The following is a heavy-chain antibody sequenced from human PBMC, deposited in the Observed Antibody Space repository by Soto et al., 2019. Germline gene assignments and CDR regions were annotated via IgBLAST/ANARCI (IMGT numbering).Heavy chain of an antibody. J-gene: IGHJ5*02. Sequence: GGSLRLSCAASGFSFEHYAMHWVRQAPGKGLEWVSGISFNGAKIVYADSVRGRFTISRDNAKNSLYLQMNNLRPEDTAFYYCTKDTNMWIHGQFGPWGQGTLVTVSS. D-gene: IGHD5-12*01. CDR3: TKDTNMWIHGQFGP. CDR1: GFSFEHYA. V-gene: IGHV3-9*01. CDR2: ISFNGAKI.